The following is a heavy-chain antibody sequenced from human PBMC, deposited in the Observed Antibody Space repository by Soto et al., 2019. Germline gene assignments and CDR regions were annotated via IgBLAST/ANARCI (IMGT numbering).Heavy chain of an antibody. CDR1: GFTFSSYG. D-gene: IGHD4-4*01. Sequence: QVQLVESGGGVVQPGRSLRLSCAASGFTFSSYGMHWVRQAPGKGLEWVAVIWYDGSNKYYADSVKGRFTISRDNSNTTLYLQMNSLRAENTAVYYCARDAKIGCNSADYWGQGTLVTVSS. J-gene: IGHJ4*02. CDR2: IWYDGSNK. V-gene: IGHV3-33*01. CDR3: ARDAKIGCNSADY.